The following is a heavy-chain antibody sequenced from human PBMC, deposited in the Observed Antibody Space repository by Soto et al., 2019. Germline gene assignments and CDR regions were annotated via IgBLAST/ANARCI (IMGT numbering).Heavy chain of an antibody. Sequence: LSLTCAASGFTFSSYAMSWVRPAPGKGLEWVSAISGSGGSTYYADSVKGRFTISRDNSKNTLYLQMNSLRAEDTAVYYCAKDEGITMIVVVITRFDYWGQGTLVTVSS. CDR1: GFTFSSYA. V-gene: IGHV3-23*01. CDR3: AKDEGITMIVVVITRFDY. D-gene: IGHD3-22*01. J-gene: IGHJ4*02. CDR2: ISGSGGST.